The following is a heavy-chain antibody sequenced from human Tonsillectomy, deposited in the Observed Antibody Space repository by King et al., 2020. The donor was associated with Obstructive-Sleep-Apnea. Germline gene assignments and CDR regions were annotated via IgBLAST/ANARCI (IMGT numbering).Heavy chain of an antibody. V-gene: IGHV3-48*04. J-gene: IGHJ4*02. D-gene: IGHD3-16*01. CDR3: ARDSSWVFDF. CDR2: IAPWSDT. CDR1: RFSFSQYS. Sequence: VQLVESGGGLVQPGGSLRLSCAASRFSFSQYSLNWVRQAPGKGLEWISYIAPWSDTYYSDSVKGRFTISRDNPKNSVYLHMNELRAEDTAVYYCARDSSWVFDFWGQGTLVTVSS.